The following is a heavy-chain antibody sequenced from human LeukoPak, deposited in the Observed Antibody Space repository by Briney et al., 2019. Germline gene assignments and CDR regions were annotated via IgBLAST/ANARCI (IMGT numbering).Heavy chain of an antibody. V-gene: IGHV4-30-4*08. Sequence: SETLSLTCTVSGGSISSGDYYWSWIRQPPGKGLEWIGYIYYSGSTYYNPSLKSRVTISVDTSKNQFSLKLSSVTAADTAVYYCARDGGPGYSSSSSGSDYWGQGTLVTVSS. J-gene: IGHJ4*02. CDR3: ARDGGPGYSSSSSGSDY. CDR2: IYYSGST. D-gene: IGHD6-6*01. CDR1: GGSISSGDYY.